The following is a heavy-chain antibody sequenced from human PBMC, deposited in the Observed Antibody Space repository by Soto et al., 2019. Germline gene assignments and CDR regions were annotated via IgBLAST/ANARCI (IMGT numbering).Heavy chain of an antibody. CDR3: AKDRYSSSQDYYYYGMDV. CDR2: ISGSGGST. V-gene: IGHV3-23*01. D-gene: IGHD6-6*01. CDR1: GFTFSSYA. Sequence: PGESLKISCAASGFTFSSYAMSWVRQAPGKGLEWVSAISGSGGSTYYADSVKGRFTISRDNSKNTLYLQMNSLRAEDTAVYYCAKDRYSSSQDYYYYGMDVWGQGTTVTVSS. J-gene: IGHJ6*02.